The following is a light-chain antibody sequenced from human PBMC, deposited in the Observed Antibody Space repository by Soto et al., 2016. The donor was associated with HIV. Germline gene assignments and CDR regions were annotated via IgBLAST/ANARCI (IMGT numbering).Light chain of an antibody. J-gene: IGLJ2*01. V-gene: IGLV3-19*01. CDR3: NSRDSSGKKYVV. CDR1: SLRSYY. Sequence: SSELTQDPAVSVALGQTVRITCQGDSLRSYYASWYQQKPGQAPVLVIYGKNNRPSGIPDRFSGSSSGNTASLTITGAQAEDEADYYCNSRDSSGKKYVVFGGGTKLTV. CDR2: GKN.